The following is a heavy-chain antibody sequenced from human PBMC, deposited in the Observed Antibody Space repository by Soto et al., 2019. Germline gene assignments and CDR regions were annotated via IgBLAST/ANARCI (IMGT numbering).Heavy chain of an antibody. D-gene: IGHD6-13*01. CDR1: GGPFTRNA. J-gene: IGHJ5*02. CDR3: ARAAIHGSSWYFWFDP. V-gene: IGHV1-69*01. CDR2: IIPLFGTT. Sequence: QVQLVQSGSRVKMPGSWVKVSCKTSGGPFTRNAINWGRKAPGQGLEGMGGIIPLFGTTNYAQKFKGRVTISADESTSTAYMELSSLTSEDAAVYYCARAAIHGSSWYFWFDPWGQGTLVTVSS.